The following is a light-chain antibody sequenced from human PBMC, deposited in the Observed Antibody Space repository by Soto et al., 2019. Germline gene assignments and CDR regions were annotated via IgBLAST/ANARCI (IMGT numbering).Light chain of an antibody. Sequence: DIVLTQSPGTLSLSPGERVTLSCRASQSVSRNYLAWYQQKPGQAPRLLIYGASSRATGIPDRFSGSGSGTDFTLTISRLEPEDFAVYYCQQCGGSPPYTFGQGTKLEIK. CDR3: QQCGGSPPYT. CDR1: QSVSRNY. CDR2: GAS. J-gene: IGKJ2*01. V-gene: IGKV3-20*01.